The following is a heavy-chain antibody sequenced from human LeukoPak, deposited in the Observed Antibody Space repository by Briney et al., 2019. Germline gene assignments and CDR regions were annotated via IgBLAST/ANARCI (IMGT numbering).Heavy chain of an antibody. D-gene: IGHD1-26*01. J-gene: IGHJ6*03. CDR3: ARGKFVGPPYYYYYYMDV. CDR2: IIPIFGTA. CDR1: GGTFIRYA. V-gene: IGHV1-69*05. Sequence: SVKVSCKASGGTFIRYAISWVRQAPGQGLEWMGGIIPIFGTANYAQKFQGRVTITTDESTSTAYMELSSLRSEDTAVYYCARGKFVGPPYYYYYYMDVWGKGTTVTVSS.